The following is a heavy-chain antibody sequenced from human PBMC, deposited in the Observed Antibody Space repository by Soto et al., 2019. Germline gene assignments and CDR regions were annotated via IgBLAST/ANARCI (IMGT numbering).Heavy chain of an antibody. J-gene: IGHJ6*02. D-gene: IGHD1-26*01. CDR3: ARERIRPPLGGSYCYITDV. V-gene: IGHV1-69*12. CDR1: GGTFSTAA. CDR2: IMPIFRTA. Sequence: QVQVEQSGAEVKKPGSSVKVSCKASGGTFSTAAISWVRQAPGQGLEWMGGIMPIFRTADYARKFQGRATFTAGESTTLADSQVRGLRSEDTALSYGARERIRPPLGGSYCYITDVWGQATTVTGSS.